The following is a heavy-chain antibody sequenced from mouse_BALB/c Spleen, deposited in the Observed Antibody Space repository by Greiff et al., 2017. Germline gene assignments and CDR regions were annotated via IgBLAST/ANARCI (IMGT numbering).Heavy chain of an antibody. CDR2: ISSGGST. D-gene: IGHD2-4*01. CDR1: GFSFSSYS. J-gene: IGHJ2*01. CDR3: ARGAMITTFDY. Sequence: EVNLVESGGGLVKPGGSLKLSCAASGFSFSSYSMSWVRQTPEKRLEWVASISSGGSTYYPDSVKGRFTISRDNARNILYLQMSSLRSEDAAMYYCARGAMITTFDYWGQGTTLTVSS. V-gene: IGHV5-6-5*01.